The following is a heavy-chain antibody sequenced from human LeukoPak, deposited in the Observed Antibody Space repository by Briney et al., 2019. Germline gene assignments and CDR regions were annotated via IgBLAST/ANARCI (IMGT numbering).Heavy chain of an antibody. CDR1: GYTFTSYD. J-gene: IGHJ5*02. Sequence: ASVKVSCKASGYTFTSYDINWVRQATGQGLEWMGWMNPNSSNTGYAQKFQGRVTMTRNTSISTAYMELSSLRSEDTAVYYCARGGPWSIWFDPWGQGTLVTVSS. CDR2: MNPNSSNT. V-gene: IGHV1-8*01. CDR3: ARGGPWSIWFDP. D-gene: IGHD3-3*01.